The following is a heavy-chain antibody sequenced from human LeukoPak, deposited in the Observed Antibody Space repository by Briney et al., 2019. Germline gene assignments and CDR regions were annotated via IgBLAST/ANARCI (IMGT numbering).Heavy chain of an antibody. CDR3: ARASRDGYNGFDY. CDR2: ISGSSSYI. J-gene: IGHJ4*02. V-gene: IGHV3-21*01. CDR1: GFTFSSYS. D-gene: IGHD5-24*01. Sequence: GGSLRLSCAASGFTFSSYSMNWVRQAPGKGLEWVSSISGSSSYIYYADSVKGRFTISRDNAKNSLYLQMNSLRAEDTAVYYCARASRDGYNGFDYWGQGTLVTVSS.